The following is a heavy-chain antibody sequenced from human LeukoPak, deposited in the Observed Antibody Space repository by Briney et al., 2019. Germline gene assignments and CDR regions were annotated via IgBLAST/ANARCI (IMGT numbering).Heavy chain of an antibody. CDR3: TTEDSGSYIFDY. J-gene: IGHJ4*02. Sequence: GRSLRLSCAASGFTFSNAWMSWVRQAPGKGLEWVGRIKSKTDGGTTDYAAPVKGRFTISRDDSKNTLYLQMNSLKTEDTAVYYCTTEDSGSYIFDYWGQGTLVTVSS. D-gene: IGHD1-26*01. V-gene: IGHV3-15*01. CDR1: GFTFSNAW. CDR2: IKSKTDGGTT.